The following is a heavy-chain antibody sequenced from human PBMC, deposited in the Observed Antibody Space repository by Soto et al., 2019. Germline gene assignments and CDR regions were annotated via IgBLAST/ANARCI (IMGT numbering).Heavy chain of an antibody. D-gene: IGHD3-22*01. CDR1: GGSISSYY. J-gene: IGHJ4*02. CDR3: ARELGNYDRGLDY. CDR2: IYYSGST. V-gene: IGHV4-59*01. Sequence: SETLSLTCTVSGGSISSYYWSWIRQPPGKGLEWIGYIYYSGSTNYNPSLKSRVTISVDTSKNQFSLKLSPVTAADTAVYYCARELGNYDRGLDYWGQGTLVTVSS.